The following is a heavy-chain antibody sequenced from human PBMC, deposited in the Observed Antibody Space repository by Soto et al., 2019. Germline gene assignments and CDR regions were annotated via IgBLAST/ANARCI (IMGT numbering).Heavy chain of an antibody. CDR3: ARGEVVVAATRPYYYGMDV. Sequence: GGSLRLSCAASGFTFSDYYMSWIRQAPGKGLEWVSYISSSGSTIYYADSVKGRFTISRDNAKNSLYLQMNSLRAEDTAVYYCARGEVVVAATRPYYYGMDVWGQGTTVTVSS. V-gene: IGHV3-11*01. D-gene: IGHD2-15*01. CDR2: ISSSGSTI. CDR1: GFTFSDYY. J-gene: IGHJ6*02.